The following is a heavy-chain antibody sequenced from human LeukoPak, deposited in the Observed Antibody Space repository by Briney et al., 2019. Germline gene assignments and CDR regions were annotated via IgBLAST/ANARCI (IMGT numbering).Heavy chain of an antibody. V-gene: IGHV4-61*02. CDR2: IYTSGST. D-gene: IGHD3-10*01. Sequence: SETLSLTCTVSGGSISSGSYYWSWIRQPAGKGLEWIERIYTSGSTNYNPSLKSRVTISVDTSKNQFSLKLSSVTAADTAVYYCARERITMVRGAISGFDYWGQGTLVTGSS. CDR3: ARERITMVRGAISGFDY. CDR1: GGSISSGSYY. J-gene: IGHJ4*02.